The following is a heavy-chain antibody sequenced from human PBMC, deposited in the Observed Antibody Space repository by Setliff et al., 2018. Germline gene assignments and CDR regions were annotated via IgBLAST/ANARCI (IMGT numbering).Heavy chain of an antibody. Sequence: SETLSLTCTVSGYSISSGYIWGWIRQPPGKGLEWVGNIGHTGSINYNPSLKSRLTMSIDTSKNQFSLKLSSVTAADTAVYYCARVNGYNWGSGNWFDPWGQGTLVTVSS. CDR2: IGHTGSI. D-gene: IGHD1-1*01. V-gene: IGHV4-38-2*02. J-gene: IGHJ5*02. CDR1: GYSISSGYI. CDR3: ARVNGYNWGSGNWFDP.